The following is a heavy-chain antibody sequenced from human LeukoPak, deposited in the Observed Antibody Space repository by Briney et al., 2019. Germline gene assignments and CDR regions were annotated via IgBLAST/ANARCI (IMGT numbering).Heavy chain of an antibody. CDR1: GGSISSGGHS. CDR3: ARGPIAAAERSWDY. J-gene: IGHJ4*02. CDR2: IFDSGDT. Sequence: SQTLSLTCAVSGGSISSGGHSWSWIRQPPGKGLEWIGYIFDSGDTHYNPSLKSRVTILIDRSQNQLSLKPTSVTAADTAVYYCARGPIAAAERSWDYWGQGTLVTVSS. D-gene: IGHD6-13*01. V-gene: IGHV4-30-2*01.